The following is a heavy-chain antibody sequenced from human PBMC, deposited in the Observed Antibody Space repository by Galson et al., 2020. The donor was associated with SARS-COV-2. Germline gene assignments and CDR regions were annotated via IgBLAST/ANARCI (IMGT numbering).Heavy chain of an antibody. CDR1: GFSLTTSGVG. D-gene: IGHD2-2*02. CDR2: IYWDDDK. CDR3: AHSDFDTVDY. J-gene: IGHJ4*01. Sequence: SGPTLVTPTQTLTLTTSFSGFSLTTSGVGVGWIRQPPGTALAWPALIYWDDDKRYSPSLKNRVTITKDTSRNLVVLTLTNMDPVDTATYYCAHSDFDTVDYWGQGALVTVSS. V-gene: IGHV2-5*02.